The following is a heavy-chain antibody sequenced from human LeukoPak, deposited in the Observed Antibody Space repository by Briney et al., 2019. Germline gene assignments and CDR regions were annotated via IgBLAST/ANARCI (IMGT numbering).Heavy chain of an antibody. CDR1: GGSISSGGYS. D-gene: IGHD3-22*01. CDR3: ARGNYYDSSGYPDAFDI. V-gene: IGHV4-30-2*01. CDR2: IYHSGST. J-gene: IGHJ3*02. Sequence: SQTLSLTWAVSGGSISSGGYSWSWIRQPPGKGLEWIGYIYHSGSTYYNPSLKSRVTISVDRSKNQFSLKLSSVTAADTAVYYCARGNYYDSSGYPDAFDIWGQGTMVTVSS.